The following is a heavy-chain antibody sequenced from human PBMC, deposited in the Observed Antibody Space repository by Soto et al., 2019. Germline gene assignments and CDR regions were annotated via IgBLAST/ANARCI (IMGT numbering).Heavy chain of an antibody. J-gene: IGHJ3*02. D-gene: IGHD3-10*01. Sequence: GGSLRLSCAASGFTFSSYGMHWVRQAPGKGLEWVAVISYDGSNKYYADSVKGRFTISRDNSKNTLYLQMNSLRAEDTAVYYCAKDPFGESLGAFDIWGQGTMVTVSS. CDR2: ISYDGSNK. V-gene: IGHV3-30*18. CDR3: AKDPFGESLGAFDI. CDR1: GFTFSSYG.